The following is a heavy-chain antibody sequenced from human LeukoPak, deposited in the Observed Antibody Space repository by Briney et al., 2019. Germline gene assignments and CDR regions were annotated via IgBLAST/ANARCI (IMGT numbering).Heavy chain of an antibody. J-gene: IGHJ6*04. CDR2: IYYSGST. Sequence: SQTLSLTGTVSGGSISSGDYYWSWIRQPPGKDLEWIGYIYYSGSTYYNPSLKSRVTISVDTSKNQFSLKLSSVTAADTAVYYCARDSSSWYSYGMDVWGKGTTVTVSS. CDR3: ARDSSSWYSYGMDV. V-gene: IGHV4-30-4*01. CDR1: GGSISSGDYY. D-gene: IGHD6-13*01.